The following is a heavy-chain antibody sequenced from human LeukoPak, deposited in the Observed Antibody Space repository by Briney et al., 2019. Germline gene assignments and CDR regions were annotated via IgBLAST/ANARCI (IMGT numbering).Heavy chain of an antibody. J-gene: IGHJ4*02. D-gene: IGHD3-22*01. CDR3: ARVSYDSSGYDY. V-gene: IGHV3-20*04. CDR2: INWNGGST. Sequence: PGGSLRLSCAASGLTFDDYGMSWVRQAPGRGLEVVSGINWNGGSTGYADSVKGRFTISRDNDKNSLYLQMNSLRAEDTALYYCARVSYDSSGYDYWGQGTLVTVSS. CDR1: GLTFDDYG.